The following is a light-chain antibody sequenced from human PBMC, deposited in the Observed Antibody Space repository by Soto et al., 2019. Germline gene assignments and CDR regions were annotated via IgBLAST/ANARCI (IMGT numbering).Light chain of an antibody. V-gene: IGLV2-8*01. J-gene: IGLJ1*01. CDR2: EVT. CDR3: YSYAGSNNYV. Sequence: QSALTQPPSASGSPGQSVTISCTGTSSDVGGYNFVSWYQHHPGKAPKLMIYEVTKRPSGVPDRFSGSKSGNTASLTVSGLQADDEADYCCYSYAGSNNYVFGTGTKLTVL. CDR1: SSDVGGYNF.